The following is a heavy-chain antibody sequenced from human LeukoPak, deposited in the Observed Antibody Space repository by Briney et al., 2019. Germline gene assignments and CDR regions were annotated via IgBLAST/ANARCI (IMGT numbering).Heavy chain of an antibody. D-gene: IGHD3-10*01. V-gene: IGHV3-7*01. CDR2: IKQDGSEK. J-gene: IGHJ4*02. CDR1: RFTFSSYW. CDR3: ARDQLLWFGELPKGPFDY. Sequence: GGSLRLSCAASRFTFSSYWMSWVRQAPGKGLEWVANIKQDGSEKYYVDSVKGRFTISRDNAKNSLYLQMNSLRAEDTAVYYCARDQLLWFGELPKGPFDYWGQGTLVTVSS.